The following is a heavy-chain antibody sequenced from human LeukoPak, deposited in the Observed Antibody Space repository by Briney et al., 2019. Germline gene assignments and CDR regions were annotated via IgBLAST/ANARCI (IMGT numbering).Heavy chain of an antibody. J-gene: IGHJ5*02. D-gene: IGHD3-9*01. Sequence: ASVKISCKPSGYTLINHYIHWVRQAPGQGLEWMGVIRPTDGSTSYAQNFQGGLSMTSDTSTSTAYMELSSLRSEDTAIYYCTRTINSWFDPWGQGTPVSVSS. CDR3: TRTINSWFDP. CDR1: GYTLINHY. V-gene: IGHV1-46*01. CDR2: IRPTDGST.